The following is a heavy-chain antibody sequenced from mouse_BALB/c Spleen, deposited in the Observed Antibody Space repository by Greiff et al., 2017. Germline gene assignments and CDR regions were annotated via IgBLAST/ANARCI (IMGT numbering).Heavy chain of an antibody. J-gene: IGHJ2*01. Sequence: QVQLQQSGAELVRPGASVTLSCKASGYTFTDYEMHWVKQTPVHGLEWIGAIDPDTGGTAYNQKFKGKATLTADKSSSTAYMELRSLTSEDSAVYYCAREVCYFDYWGQGTTLTVSS. V-gene: IGHV1-15*01. CDR3: AREVCYFDY. CDR2: IDPDTGGT. CDR1: GYTFTDYE.